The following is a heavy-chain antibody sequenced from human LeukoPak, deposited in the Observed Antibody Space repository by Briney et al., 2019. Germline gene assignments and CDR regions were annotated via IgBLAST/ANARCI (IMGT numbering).Heavy chain of an antibody. J-gene: IGHJ4*02. Sequence: GGPLRLSCAASGFTFSIYWMHWVRQPPEKGLVWVSRINGDGTQTNYADSVKGRFTVSRDNAKNTLYLQMNSLRADATAVYFCIRDLRDHDYWGQGALVTVSS. CDR3: IRDLRDHDY. CDR1: GFTFSIYW. V-gene: IGHV3-74*01. CDR2: INGDGTQT.